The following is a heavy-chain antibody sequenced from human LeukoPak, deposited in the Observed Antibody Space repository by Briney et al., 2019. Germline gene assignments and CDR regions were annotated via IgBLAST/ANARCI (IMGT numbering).Heavy chain of an antibody. Sequence: SQTVSLTCTVSGGSISSGSYYWSWIRQPAGKGLEWIGRIYTSGSTNYNPSLKSRVTISVDTSKNQFSLKLSSVTAADTAVYYCARDKTDYDILTDAGYFDYWGQGTLVTVSS. V-gene: IGHV4-61*02. CDR1: GGSISSGSYY. J-gene: IGHJ4*02. CDR3: ARDKTDYDILTDAGYFDY. D-gene: IGHD3-9*01. CDR2: IYTSGST.